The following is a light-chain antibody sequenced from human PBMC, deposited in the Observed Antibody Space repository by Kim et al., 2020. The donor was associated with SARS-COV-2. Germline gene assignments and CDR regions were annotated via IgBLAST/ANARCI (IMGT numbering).Light chain of an antibody. Sequence: SPGERATLSCRASQSVRNNYLAWYQQKPGQAPRLLIYGASSRATAIPDRFSGSGSGTDFTLTISRLEPDDFAVYYCQQYGRSLFTFGPGTKVDIK. CDR2: GAS. CDR3: QQYGRSLFT. CDR1: QSVRNNY. V-gene: IGKV3-20*01. J-gene: IGKJ3*01.